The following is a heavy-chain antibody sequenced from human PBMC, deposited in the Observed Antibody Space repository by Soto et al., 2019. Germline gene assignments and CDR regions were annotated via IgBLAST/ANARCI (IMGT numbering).Heavy chain of an antibody. Sequence: QVRLVQSCTVLTEPGASVKVSCKASGYTFSTYYISWVRQAPGQGLQWLGWISGFNGNTFSPQEVQDRVVMTRETSTTTAYMELTSLSAADTAVYYCARDDAISGRARAFDGWGQGTLVIVSS. V-gene: IGHV1-18*01. J-gene: IGHJ3*01. D-gene: IGHD6-25*01. CDR1: GYTFSTYY. CDR3: ARDDAISGRARAFDG. CDR2: ISGFNGNT.